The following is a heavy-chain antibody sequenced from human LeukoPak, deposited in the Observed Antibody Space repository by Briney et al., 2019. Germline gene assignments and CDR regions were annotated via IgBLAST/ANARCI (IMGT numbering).Heavy chain of an antibody. CDR3: ARGLIQLWLQFVY. Sequence: GGSLRLSCAASGFTFSSYGMHWVRQAPGKGLEWVAVIWYDGSNKYYADSVKGRFTISRDNSKNTLYLQMNSLRAEDTAVYYCARGLIQLWLQFVYWGQGTLVTVSS. CDR2: IWYDGSNK. D-gene: IGHD5-18*01. J-gene: IGHJ4*02. CDR1: GFTFSSYG. V-gene: IGHV3-30*19.